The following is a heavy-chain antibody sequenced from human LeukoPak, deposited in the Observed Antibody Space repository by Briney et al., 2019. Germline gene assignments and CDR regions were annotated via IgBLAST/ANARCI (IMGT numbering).Heavy chain of an antibody. D-gene: IGHD3-10*01. CDR3: AIGEGYYYGSGSFIMDV. CDR2: IRYDGSNK. Sequence: GGSLRLSCAASGFTFSSYGMHWVRQAPGKGLEWVAFIRYDGSNKYYADSVKGRFTISRDNSKNTLYLQMNSLRAEDTAVYYCAIGEGYYYGSGSFIMDVWGQGTTVTVSS. V-gene: IGHV3-30*02. CDR1: GFTFSSYG. J-gene: IGHJ6*02.